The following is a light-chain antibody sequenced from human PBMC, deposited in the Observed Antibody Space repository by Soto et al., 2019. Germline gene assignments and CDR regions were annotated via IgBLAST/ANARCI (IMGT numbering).Light chain of an antibody. J-gene: IGLJ1*01. CDR3: QVWDSSSDHFV. CDR2: DDT. V-gene: IGLV3-21*02. Sequence: SYYLIQPLSVSGAAGQTARISCWGDTIGGISVHWYQQKPGQAPVLVVHDDTDRPSGIPERFSGSKYGNTATLTISWVKAGDEADYYCQVWDSSSDHFVLGTGTKV. CDR1: TIGGIS.